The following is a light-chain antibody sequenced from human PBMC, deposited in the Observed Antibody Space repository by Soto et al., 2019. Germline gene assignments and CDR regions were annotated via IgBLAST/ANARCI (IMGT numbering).Light chain of an antibody. CDR3: QQYGSSPYT. Sequence: EIVLTQSPGTLSLSPGERATLSCRASQSVSSSYLAWYQQKPGQAPRLLIYGASNRATGIPDRFSDSGSGTDFTLTISRLEPEDFAIYYCQQYGSSPYTFGQGTKLEIK. V-gene: IGKV3-20*01. CDR2: GAS. CDR1: QSVSSSY. J-gene: IGKJ2*01.